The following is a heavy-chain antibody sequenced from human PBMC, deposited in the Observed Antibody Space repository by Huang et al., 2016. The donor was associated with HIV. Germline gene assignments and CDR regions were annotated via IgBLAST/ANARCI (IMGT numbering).Heavy chain of an antibody. V-gene: IGHV3-30*18. CDR2: ISYYAKTK. J-gene: IGHJ4*02. CDR1: GFTLRSYG. D-gene: IGHD6-13*01. CDR3: AKGGSAAAVLDF. Sequence: QVQLVESGGGVVQPGRSLRISCAASGFTLRSYGMHWVRQALGKGVGWLAVISYYAKTKYYADSVKGRFSISRDNSKTTVYLQLNSLRLEDTAVYYCAKGGSAAAVLDFWGQGTLVTVSS.